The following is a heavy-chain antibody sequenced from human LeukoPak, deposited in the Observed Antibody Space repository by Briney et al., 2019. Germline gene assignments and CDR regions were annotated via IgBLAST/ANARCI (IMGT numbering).Heavy chain of an antibody. CDR1: GFTFSNYA. CDR2: ISGSGGST. Sequence: PGGSLRLSCAASGFTFSNYALSWVRQAPGKGLEWVSAISGSGGSTYYADSVKGRFTISRDNSKNTLYLQMNSLRAEDTAVYYCAREGYNYVWGSYPDCWGQGTLVTVSS. V-gene: IGHV3-23*01. CDR3: AREGYNYVWGSYPDC. D-gene: IGHD3-16*01. J-gene: IGHJ4*02.